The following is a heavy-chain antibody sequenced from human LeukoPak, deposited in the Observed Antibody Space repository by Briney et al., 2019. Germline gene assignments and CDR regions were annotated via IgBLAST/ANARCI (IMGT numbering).Heavy chain of an antibody. CDR1: GGSLSSYY. J-gene: IGHJ6*02. D-gene: IGHD3-22*01. Sequence: PSETLSLTCTVSGGSLSSYYWSWIRQPPGKGLEWIGYIYYSGSTNYNPSLKSRVTISVDTSKNQFSLKLSSVSAADTAVYYCARDHSAGSGYYYYYYGMDVWGQGTTVTVSS. CDR2: IYYSGST. V-gene: IGHV4-59*01. CDR3: ARDHSAGSGYYYYYYGMDV.